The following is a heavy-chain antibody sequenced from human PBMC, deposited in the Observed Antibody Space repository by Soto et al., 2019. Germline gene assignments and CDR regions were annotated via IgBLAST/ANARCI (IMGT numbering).Heavy chain of an antibody. J-gene: IGHJ4*02. CDR2: ISYDGSNK. V-gene: IGHV3-30-3*01. CDR3: VRAVTKYDDFWSGFDY. Sequence: QVQLVESGGGVVQPGRSLRLSCAASGFTFSSYAMHWVRQAPGKGLEWVAVISYDGSNKYYADSVKGRFTISRDNSKNTLDQQMNSLRAEDTAVYYCVRAVTKYDDFWSGFDYWGQGTLGTVSS. CDR1: GFTFSSYA. D-gene: IGHD3-3*01.